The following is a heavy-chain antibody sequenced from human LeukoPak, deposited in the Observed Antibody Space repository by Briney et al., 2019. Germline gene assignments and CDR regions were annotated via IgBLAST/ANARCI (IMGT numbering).Heavy chain of an antibody. CDR2: ISSSSSYI. V-gene: IGHV3-21*01. CDR3: ARRSGRGINFDY. Sequence: GGSLRLSCAASGFTFNNYYMNWVRQAPGKGLEWVSSISSSSSYIYYADSVKGRFTISRDNAKNSLYLQMNSLRAEDTAVYYCARRSGRGINFDYWGREPWSPSPQ. J-gene: IGHJ4*02. CDR1: GFTFNNYY. D-gene: IGHD1-26*01.